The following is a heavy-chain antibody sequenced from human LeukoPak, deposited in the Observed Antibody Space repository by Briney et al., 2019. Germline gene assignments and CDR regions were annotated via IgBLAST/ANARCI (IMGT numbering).Heavy chain of an antibody. CDR3: ARHRSGWLQSSFDY. Sequence: SETLSLTCTVSGGSINNYYWGWIRQPPGKGLEWIGSIYYSGSTYYNPSLKSRVTISVDTSKNQFSLRLSSVTAADTAVYYCARHRSGWLQSSFDYWGQGTLVTVSS. CDR1: GGSINNYY. CDR2: IYYSGST. V-gene: IGHV4-39*01. D-gene: IGHD5-24*01. J-gene: IGHJ4*02.